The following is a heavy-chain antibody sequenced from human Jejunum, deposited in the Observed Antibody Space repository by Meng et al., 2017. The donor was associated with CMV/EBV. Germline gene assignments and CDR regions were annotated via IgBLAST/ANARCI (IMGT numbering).Heavy chain of an antibody. CDR2: IYTSGST. CDR3: ARVPLYCGAVCYEY. V-gene: IGHV4-61*02. D-gene: IGHD2-21*02. Sequence: VPLQGSGPALVMTSQPLSLPCTAFGYSINGVSYYWSWIRQTAGKGLELIGRIYTSGSTYYNPSLKSRVTISVDTSKNQFSLKLSSVTAADTAVYYCARVPLYCGAVCYEYWGQGTLVTVSS. CDR1: GYSINGVSYY. J-gene: IGHJ4*02.